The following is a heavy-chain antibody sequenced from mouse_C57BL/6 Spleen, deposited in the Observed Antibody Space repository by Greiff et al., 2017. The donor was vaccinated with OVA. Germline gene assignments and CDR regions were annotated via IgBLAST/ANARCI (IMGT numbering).Heavy chain of an antibody. CDR3: ARGMTTVVATDAMDY. J-gene: IGHJ4*01. D-gene: IGHD1-1*01. CDR1: GYTFTSYW. CDR2: IDPSDSYT. V-gene: IGHV1-59*01. Sequence: QVQLQQPGAELVRPGTSVKLSCKASGYTFTSYWMHWVKQRPGQGLEWIGVIDPSDSYTNYNQKFKGKATLTVDTSSSTAYMQLSSLTSEDSAVYYGARGMTTVVATDAMDYWGQGTSVTVSS.